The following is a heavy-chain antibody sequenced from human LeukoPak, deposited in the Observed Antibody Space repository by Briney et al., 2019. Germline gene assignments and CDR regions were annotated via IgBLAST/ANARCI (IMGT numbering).Heavy chain of an antibody. D-gene: IGHD2-2*01. V-gene: IGHV3-48*04. Sequence: GGSLRLACAASGFTFSSYSMNWVRQAPGKGLEWVSYISSSGSTIYYADSVKGRFTISRDNAKNSLYLQMNSLRAEDTAVYYCARVLVVLVPAAMDYWGQGTLVTVSS. CDR2: ISSSGSTI. CDR3: ARVLVVLVPAAMDY. CDR1: GFTFSSYS. J-gene: IGHJ4*02.